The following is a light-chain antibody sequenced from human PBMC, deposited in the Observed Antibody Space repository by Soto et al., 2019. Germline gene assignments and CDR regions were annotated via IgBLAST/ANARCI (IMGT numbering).Light chain of an antibody. J-gene: IGKJ2*01. V-gene: IGKV1-13*02. CDR1: QGISSA. CDR2: DVS. CDR3: QQFNSYPPYT. Sequence: AIRLTQSPSSLSASVGDRVTITCRASQGISSALAWYQQKPGKAPKLLIYDVSSLESGVPSRFSGSGSGTDFTLTVSSLQPEDSATYYCQQFNSYPPYTFGQGTKLEIK.